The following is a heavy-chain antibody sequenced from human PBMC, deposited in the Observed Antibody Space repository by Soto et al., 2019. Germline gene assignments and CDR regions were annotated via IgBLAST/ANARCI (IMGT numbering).Heavy chain of an antibody. CDR3: AKGRGGSGSLTPRVDF. J-gene: IGHJ4*02. Sequence: EVQLLESGGGLVQPGGSLRLSCAASGFTFNNYAMTWVRQAPGKGLEWVSAISGGGDTTSYADSVKGRFTVSRDGSQNTLYLQMSSLRAEDTALYYCAKGRGGSGSLTPRVDFWGQGTLVTLSS. CDR2: ISGGGDTT. V-gene: IGHV3-23*01. CDR1: GFTFNNYA. D-gene: IGHD3-10*01.